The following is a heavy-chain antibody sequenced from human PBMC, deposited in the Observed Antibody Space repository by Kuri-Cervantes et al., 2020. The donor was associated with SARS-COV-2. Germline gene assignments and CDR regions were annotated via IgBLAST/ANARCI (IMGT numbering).Heavy chain of an antibody. CDR1: AGSISSTNW. D-gene: IGHD3-3*01. V-gene: IGHV4-4*02. J-gene: IGHJ6*01. CDR2: IYHSGST. CDR3: ARGGFLESNNPYYYGMDV. Sequence: GSLRLSCAVSAGSISSTNWWSWVRQPPGKGLQWIGEIYHSGSTNYNPSLKGRVTISLDKSKNQFSLTLTSVTAADTAVYYCARGGFLESNNPYYYGMDVWGQGTTVTVSS.